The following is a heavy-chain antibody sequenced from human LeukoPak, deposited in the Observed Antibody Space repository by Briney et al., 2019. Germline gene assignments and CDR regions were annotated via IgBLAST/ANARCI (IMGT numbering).Heavy chain of an antibody. J-gene: IGHJ4*02. CDR3: AGEQD. V-gene: IGHV1-69*13. CDR2: IIPIFGTA. Sequence: ASVKVSCKASGYTFTSYGISGVRQAPGQGLEWMGGIIPIFGTANYAQKFQGRVTITADESTSTAYMELSSLRSEDTAVYYCAGEQDWGQGTLVTVSS. CDR1: GYTFTSYG.